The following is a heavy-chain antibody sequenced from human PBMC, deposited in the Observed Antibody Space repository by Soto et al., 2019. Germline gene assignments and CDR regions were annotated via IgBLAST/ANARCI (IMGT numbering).Heavy chain of an antibody. CDR3: ASVSITMVRGVTVNYYYGMDV. CDR1: GGTFSSYA. V-gene: IGHV1-69*13. Sequence: SVKVSCKASGGTFSSYAISWVRQAPGQGLEWMGGIIPIFGTANYAQKFQGRVTITADESTSTAYMELSSLRSEDTAVYYCASVSITMVRGVTVNYYYGMDVWGQGTTVTVSS. J-gene: IGHJ6*02. CDR2: IIPIFGTA. D-gene: IGHD3-10*01.